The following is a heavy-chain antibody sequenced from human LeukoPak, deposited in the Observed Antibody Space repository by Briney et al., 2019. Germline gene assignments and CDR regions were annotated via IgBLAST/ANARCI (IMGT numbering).Heavy chain of an antibody. CDR2: ISSSSSYI. J-gene: IGHJ4*02. CDR1: GFTFSSYS. Sequence: GGSLRLSCAASGFTFSSYSMNWVRQGPGKGLEWVSYISSSSSYIYYADSVKGRFTISRDNAKNSLYLQMNSLRAEDTAVYYCAREMPSTVTGLWGQGTLVTVSS. CDR3: AREMPSTVTGL. V-gene: IGHV3-21*01. D-gene: IGHD4-11*01.